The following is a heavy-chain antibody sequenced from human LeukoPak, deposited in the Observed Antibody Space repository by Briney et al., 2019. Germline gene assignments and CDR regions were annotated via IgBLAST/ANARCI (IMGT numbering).Heavy chain of an antibody. V-gene: IGHV1-46*01. J-gene: IGHJ4*02. CDR2: IDPSGGST. Sequence: GASVKVSCKASGYTFTNYYMHWVRQAPGQGLEWMGIIDPSGGSTTYAQKFQGRVTMTRDTSTSTVYMELTSLRSGDTAMYYCARDHCSGGSCHGGHWGQGTLVTVSS. D-gene: IGHD2-15*01. CDR1: GYTFTNYY. CDR3: ARDHCSGGSCHGGH.